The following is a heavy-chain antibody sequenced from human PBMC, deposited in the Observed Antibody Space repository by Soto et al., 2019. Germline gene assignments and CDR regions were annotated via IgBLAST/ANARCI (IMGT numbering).Heavy chain of an antibody. CDR1: GYTFPNFW. J-gene: IGHJ6*02. CDR2: IYPGDSDT. V-gene: IGHV5-51*01. Sequence: GESLKISCKGSGYTFPNFWIAWVRQTPGKGLEWMGIIYPGDSDTRYSPSFQGQVTISADKSISTAYLQWSSLKASDTAMYYCASGASSGWYYGMDVWGQGTTVTVSS. D-gene: IGHD6-19*01. CDR3: ASGASSGWYYGMDV.